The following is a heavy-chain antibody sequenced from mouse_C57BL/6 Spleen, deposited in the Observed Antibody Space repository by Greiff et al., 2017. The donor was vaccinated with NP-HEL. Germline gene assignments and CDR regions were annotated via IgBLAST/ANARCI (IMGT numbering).Heavy chain of an antibody. CDR2: INTNYGTT. J-gene: IGHJ3*01. Sequence: VQLKQSGPELVKPGASVKISCKASGYSFTDYNMNWVKQSNGKSLEWIGVINTNYGTTSYNQKFKGKATLTVDQSSSTAYMQLNSLTSEDSAVYYCARRQIYDGYYVIAYWGQGTLVTVSA. V-gene: IGHV1-39*01. D-gene: IGHD2-3*01. CDR3: ARRQIYDGYYVIAY. CDR1: GYSFTDYN.